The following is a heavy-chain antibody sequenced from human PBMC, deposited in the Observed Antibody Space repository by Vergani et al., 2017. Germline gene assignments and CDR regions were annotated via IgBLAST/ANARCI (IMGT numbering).Heavy chain of an antibody. CDR2: IYPGDSDT. CDR3: ARHASPNDFWSAEDRSFDY. D-gene: IGHD3-3*01. CDR1: GYSFTTYW. V-gene: IGHV5-51*01. J-gene: IGHJ4*02. Sequence: EVQLVQSGAEVKKPGESLKISCKGSGYSFTTYWIGWVRQMPGKGLEWMGFIYPGDSDTRYSPSFQGQVTISADKSISTAYLQWSSLKASDTAMYYCARHASPNDFWSAEDRSFDYWGQGTLVTVSS.